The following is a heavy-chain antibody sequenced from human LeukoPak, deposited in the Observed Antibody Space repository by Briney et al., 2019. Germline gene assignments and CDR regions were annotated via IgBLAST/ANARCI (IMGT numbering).Heavy chain of an antibody. D-gene: IGHD3-22*01. V-gene: IGHV3-49*04. CDR1: GFTFGDYA. CDR2: IRSKAYGGTT. J-gene: IGHJ4*02. Sequence: GGSLRLSCTASGFTFGDYAMSWVRQAPGKGLEWVGFIRSKAYGGTTEYAASAKGRFTISRDDSKSIAYLQMNSLKTEDTAVYYCTSSGYPYYFDYWDQGTLVTVSS. CDR3: TSSGYPYYFDY.